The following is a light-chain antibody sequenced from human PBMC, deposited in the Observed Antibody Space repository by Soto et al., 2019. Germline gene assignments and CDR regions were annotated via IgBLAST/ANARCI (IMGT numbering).Light chain of an antibody. J-gene: IGKJ3*01. V-gene: IGKV1-12*01. CDR1: QGVGGW. Sequence: IQMTQSPSSVSASVGDRVTMTCRASQGVGGWLAWYQQKPGKVPKLLIYATSSLQSGVPSRFSGSGSGTDFTLSISSLQPEDFATYYCQQTHSLPLSFGPGTKVDIK. CDR2: ATS. CDR3: QQTHSLPLS.